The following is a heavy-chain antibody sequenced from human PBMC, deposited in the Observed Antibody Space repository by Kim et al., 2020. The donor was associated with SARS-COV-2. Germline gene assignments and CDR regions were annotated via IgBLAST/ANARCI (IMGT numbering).Heavy chain of an antibody. Sequence: GGSLRLSCAASGFTFSSYGMHWVRQAPGKGLEWVAVIWYDGSNKYYADSVKGRFTISRDNSKNTLYLQMNSLRAEDTAVYYCASEVRITMVRGVINDYWGQGTLVTVSS. J-gene: IGHJ4*02. D-gene: IGHD3-10*01. V-gene: IGHV3-33*01. CDR2: IWYDGSNK. CDR1: GFTFSSYG. CDR3: ASEVRITMVRGVINDY.